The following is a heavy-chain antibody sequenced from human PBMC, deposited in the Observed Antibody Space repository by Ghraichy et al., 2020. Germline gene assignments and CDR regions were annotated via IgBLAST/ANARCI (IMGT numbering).Heavy chain of an antibody. CDR3: AATPGGLWHKYYFDY. D-gene: IGHD2-8*02. CDR2: ISSSGSTI. Sequence: LSLTCAASGFTFSDYYMSWIRQAPGKGLEWVSYISSSGSTIYYADSVKGRFTISRDNAKNSLYLQMNSLRAEDTAVYYCAATPGGLWHKYYFDYWGQGTLVTVSS. J-gene: IGHJ4*02. CDR1: GFTFSDYY. V-gene: IGHV3-11*01.